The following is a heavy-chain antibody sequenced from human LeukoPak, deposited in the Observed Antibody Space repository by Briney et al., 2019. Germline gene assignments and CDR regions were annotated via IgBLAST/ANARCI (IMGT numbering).Heavy chain of an antibody. V-gene: IGHV3-7*01. CDR3: ARHHYDSSGFQLFDY. D-gene: IGHD3-22*01. J-gene: IGHJ4*02. Sequence: GGSLRLSCAASGFTFSTYWVSWVRQAPGKGLEWVANIKQDGSEKYYVDSVRGRFTISRDNAKNSLYLQMNSLRAEDTAVYYCARHHYDSSGFQLFDYWGQGTLVTVSS. CDR1: GFTFSTYW. CDR2: IKQDGSEK.